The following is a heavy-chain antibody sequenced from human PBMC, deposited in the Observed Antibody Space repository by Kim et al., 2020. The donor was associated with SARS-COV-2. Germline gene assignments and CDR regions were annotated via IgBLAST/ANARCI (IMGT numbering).Heavy chain of an antibody. CDR1: GFTFYQYW. CDR3: VRDQEELPSFDPYYYIMDV. V-gene: IGHV3-7*01. Sequence: GGSLRLSCAASGFTFYQYWMTWVRQAPGKGLEWVANIKPDGSETHYMESVRGRFTITRDNPKNSLYLQMNSLRAEDAGVYYCVRDQEELPSFDPYYYIMDVWGRGTTVTVSS. CDR2: IKPDGSET. D-gene: IGHD3-16*01. J-gene: IGHJ6*02.